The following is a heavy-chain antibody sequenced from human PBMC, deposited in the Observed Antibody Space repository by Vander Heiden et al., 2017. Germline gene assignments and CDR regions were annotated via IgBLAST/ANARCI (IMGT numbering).Heavy chain of an antibody. J-gene: IGHJ4*02. CDR3: ATLKPFDY. CDR1: GHIFTGSS. CDR2: ISPNSSDT. V-gene: IGHV1-2*02. Sequence: QVQLVQSGVEVKKPGVSVKVSCTASGHIFTGSSMHWVRPVSRQGLEWMRWISPNSSDTIYAQKFQGRVTMTRDTSINTAYMDLNSLRSDDTAVYYCATLKPFDYWGQGTLVTVSS.